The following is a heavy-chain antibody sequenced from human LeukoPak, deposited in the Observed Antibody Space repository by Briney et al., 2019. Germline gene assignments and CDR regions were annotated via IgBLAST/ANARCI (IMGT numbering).Heavy chain of an antibody. Sequence: ASVKVSCKASGYTFTSSDINWVRQAPGQGLEWMGWINPNSGGTNYAQKFQGRVTMTRDTSISTAYMELSRLRSDDKAVYYCARVVDDSRSDYFDYWGQGTLVTVSS. CDR2: INPNSGGT. J-gene: IGHJ4*02. CDR1: GYTFTSSD. V-gene: IGHV1-2*02. D-gene: IGHD3-22*01. CDR3: ARVVDDSRSDYFDY.